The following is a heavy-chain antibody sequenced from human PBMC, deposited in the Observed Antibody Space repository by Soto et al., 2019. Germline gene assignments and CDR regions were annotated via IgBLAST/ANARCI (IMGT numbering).Heavy chain of an antibody. Sequence: GSQRRSCAACGLKFSSCRMNWDRQAQGEGLVWGSRINGNGDSTTYADSMKGRFTISRDNSKNTLYLQMNSLRAEDTAVYHCAKDRYYDSSGYFDAFDIWGQGTMVTVSS. J-gene: IGHJ3*02. CDR1: GLKFSSCR. CDR2: INGNGDST. V-gene: IGHV3-74*03. D-gene: IGHD3-22*01. CDR3: AKDRYYDSSGYFDAFDI.